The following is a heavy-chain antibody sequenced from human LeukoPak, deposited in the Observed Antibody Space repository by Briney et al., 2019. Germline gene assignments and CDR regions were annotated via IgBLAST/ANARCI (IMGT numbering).Heavy chain of an antibody. D-gene: IGHD3-3*01. CDR1: GYTFTGYY. CDR3: ARDLVRDYDFWSGPNYGMDV. J-gene: IGHJ6*02. V-gene: IGHV1-2*02. CDR2: INPNSGGT. Sequence: ASVKVSCKASGYTFTGYYMHWVRQAPGQGLEWMGWINPNSGGTNYAQKFQGRVTMTRDTSISTAYMELSRLRSDDTAVYYCARDLVRDYDFWSGPNYGMDVWGRGTTVTVSS.